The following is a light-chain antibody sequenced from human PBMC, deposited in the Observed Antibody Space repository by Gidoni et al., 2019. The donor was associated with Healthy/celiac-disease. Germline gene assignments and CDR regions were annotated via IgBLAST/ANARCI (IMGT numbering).Light chain of an antibody. Sequence: QAALTQPASVSGAPGQSDTSSCTGTISDVGSYNLVSWYQQHPGKAPKLMIYEGSKRPSWVSNRFSGSKSGNTASLTISGLQAEDEADYYCCSYAGSSTLMFGGGTKLPVL. J-gene: IGLJ3*02. CDR3: CSYAGSSTLM. CDR1: ISDVGSYNL. V-gene: IGLV2-23*01. CDR2: EGS.